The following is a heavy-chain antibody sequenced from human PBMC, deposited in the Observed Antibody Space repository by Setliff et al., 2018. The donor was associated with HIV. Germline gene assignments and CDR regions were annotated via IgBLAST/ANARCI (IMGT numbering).Heavy chain of an antibody. Sequence: AETLSLTCSVSGGSISSYYWSWIRKPRGKGREWIGDIYYSGMTNYNPSLQSRVTISLDTSKNQFSLKVNSVTAADTAVYYCARDGRSSFGSNLFDPWGQGTLVTVSS. D-gene: IGHD5-18*01. CDR2: IYYSGMT. J-gene: IGHJ5*02. V-gene: IGHV4-59*01. CDR1: GGSISSYY. CDR3: ARDGRSSFGSNLFDP.